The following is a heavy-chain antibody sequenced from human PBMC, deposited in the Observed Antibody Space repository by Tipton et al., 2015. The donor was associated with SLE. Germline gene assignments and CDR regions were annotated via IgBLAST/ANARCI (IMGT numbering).Heavy chain of an antibody. J-gene: IGHJ4*02. CDR2: VYWFGST. D-gene: IGHD3-9*01. CDR1: GCSLSNSSFY. V-gene: IGHV4-39*07. CDR3: ARPGYGILTEYYFDY. Sequence: LRLSCTVSGCSLSNSSFYWGRIRQPPGKGLGWIVRVYWFGSTYYNPSIRSRITISVDTSKNQFSLKLSSVTAADTAVYYCARPGYGILTEYYFDYWGQGTLVTVSS.